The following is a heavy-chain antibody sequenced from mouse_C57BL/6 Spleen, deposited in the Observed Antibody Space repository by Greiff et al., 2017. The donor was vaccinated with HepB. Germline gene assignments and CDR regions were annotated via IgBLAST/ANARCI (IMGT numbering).Heavy chain of an antibody. CDR2: IHPNSGST. D-gene: IGHD1-1*01. V-gene: IGHV1-64*01. Sequence: QVQLQQSGAELVKPGASVKLSCKASGYTFTSYWMHWVKQRPGQGLEWIGMIHPNSGSTNYNEKFKSKATLTVDKSSSTAYMQLSSLTSEDSAVYYCASTTVAYFDYWGQGTTLTVSS. CDR3: ASTTVAYFDY. J-gene: IGHJ2*01. CDR1: GYTFTSYW.